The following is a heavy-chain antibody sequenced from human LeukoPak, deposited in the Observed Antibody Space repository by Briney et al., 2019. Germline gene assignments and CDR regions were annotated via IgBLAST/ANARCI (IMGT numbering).Heavy chain of an antibody. Sequence: GGSLRLSCAASGFTFSSYWMSWVRQAPGKGLEWVVNIKQDGSEKYYVDSVKGRFTISRDNAKNSLYLQMNSLRAEDTAVYYCARVGDILTGTPLSVDYWGQGTLVTVSS. CDR2: IKQDGSEK. J-gene: IGHJ4*02. CDR3: ARVGDILTGTPLSVDY. D-gene: IGHD3-9*01. CDR1: GFTFSSYW. V-gene: IGHV3-7*03.